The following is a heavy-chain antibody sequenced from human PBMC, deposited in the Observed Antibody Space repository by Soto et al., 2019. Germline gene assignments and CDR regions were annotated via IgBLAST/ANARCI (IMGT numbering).Heavy chain of an antibody. CDR1: GGSFSGYY. J-gene: IGHJ3*02. V-gene: IGHV4-34*01. D-gene: IGHD6-19*01. Sequence: SETLSLTCAVCGGSFSGYYWSWIRQPPGKGLEWIGEINHSGSTNYNPSLKSRVTISVDTSKNQFSLKLSPVTAADTAVYYCARERYSSRRNAFDIWGQGTMVTVSS. CDR2: INHSGST. CDR3: ARERYSSRRNAFDI.